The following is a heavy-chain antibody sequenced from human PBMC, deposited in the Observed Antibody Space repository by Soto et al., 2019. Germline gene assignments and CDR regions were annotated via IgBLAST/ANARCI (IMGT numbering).Heavy chain of an antibody. J-gene: IGHJ2*01. CDR2: IRMKEYAGTT. CDR1: AFSFGDYT. V-gene: IGHV3-49*03. CDR3: SRNRVLRWEPRYWYFDL. Sequence: GGSLRLSCAASAFSFGDYTMSWFRQAPGKGLEWVGFIRMKEYAGTTEYAASVKGRFTISRDDSKSIAYLQMNSLKTEDTAVYYCSRNRVLRWEPRYWYFDLWGRGTLVTVSS. D-gene: IGHD2-21*01.